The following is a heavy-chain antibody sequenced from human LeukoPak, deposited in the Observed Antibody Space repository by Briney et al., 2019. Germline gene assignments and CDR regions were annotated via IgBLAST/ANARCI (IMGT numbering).Heavy chain of an antibody. CDR1: GYTFTSYD. Sequence: SVKVSCKASGYTFTSYDINWVRQATGQGLEWMGGIIPIFGTANYAQKFQGRVTITADESTGTAYMELSSLRSEDTAVYYCARGPGYYYYMDVWGKGTTVTISS. CDR3: ARGPGYYYYMDV. CDR2: IIPIFGTA. J-gene: IGHJ6*03. V-gene: IGHV1-69*13.